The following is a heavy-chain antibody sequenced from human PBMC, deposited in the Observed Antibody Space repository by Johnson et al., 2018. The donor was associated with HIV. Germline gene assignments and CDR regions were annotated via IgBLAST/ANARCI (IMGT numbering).Heavy chain of an antibody. J-gene: IGHJ3*02. CDR3: ARGSGVLTGGDSDAFDI. V-gene: IGHV3-66*01. Sequence: VLLVESGGGLVQPGGSLRLSCAASGFTVSSNYMSWVRQAPGKGLEWVSVIYSGGSTYYADSVKGRFTISRDNSKNTLYLQMNSLRAEDTAVYYCARGSGVLTGGDSDAFDIWGQGTIVTVSS. CDR1: GFTVSSNY. CDR2: IYSGGST. D-gene: IGHD4-17*01.